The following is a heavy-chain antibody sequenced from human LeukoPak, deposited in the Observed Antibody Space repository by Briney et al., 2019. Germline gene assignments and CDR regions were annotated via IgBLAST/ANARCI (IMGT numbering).Heavy chain of an antibody. J-gene: IGHJ4*02. CDR3: ARGPYYDFWSGYPFFDY. V-gene: IGHV4-61*02. CDR2: IYTSGST. D-gene: IGHD3-3*01. Sequence: SETLSLTFTVSGGSISSGNYYWYWIRQPAGKGLEWIGRIYTSGSTNYNPSLKSRVTMSVDTSKNQFSLKLSSVTAADTAVYYCARGPYYDFWSGYPFFDYWGQGTLVTVSS. CDR1: GGSISSGNYY.